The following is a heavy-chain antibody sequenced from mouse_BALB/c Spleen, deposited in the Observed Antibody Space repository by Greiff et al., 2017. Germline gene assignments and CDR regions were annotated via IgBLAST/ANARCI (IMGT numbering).Heavy chain of an antibody. J-gene: IGHJ4*01. Sequence: EVQVVESGGGLVKPGGSLKLSCAASGFSFSSYAMSWVRQSPEKRLEWVAEISSGGSYTYYPDAVTGRFIISRDNAKNPLYLEMSSLRSEDTAMYYCAREGLRYAMDYWGQGTSVTVSS. CDR1: GFSFSSYA. CDR2: ISSGGSYT. D-gene: IGHD1-1*01. V-gene: IGHV5-9-4*01. CDR3: AREGLRYAMDY.